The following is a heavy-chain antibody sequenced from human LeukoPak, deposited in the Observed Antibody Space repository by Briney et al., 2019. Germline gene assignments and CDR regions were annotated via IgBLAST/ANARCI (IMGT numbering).Heavy chain of an antibody. V-gene: IGHV3-21*01. CDR3: ARAHLLLWFGESDYYYYGMDV. Sequence: GGSLRLSCAASGFTVSSYSMNWVRQPPGNGLEWVSSISSSSSYINYADSVKGRFTISRDNAKNSLYLQMNSLRAEDTAVYYYARAHLLLWFGESDYYYYGMDVWGKGTTVTVSS. D-gene: IGHD3-10*01. CDR2: ISSSSSYI. J-gene: IGHJ6*04. CDR1: GFTVSSYS.